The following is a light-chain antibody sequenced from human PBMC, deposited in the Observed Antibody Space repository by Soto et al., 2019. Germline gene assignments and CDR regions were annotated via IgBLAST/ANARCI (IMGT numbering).Light chain of an antibody. CDR1: RSDVGGYNY. V-gene: IGLV2-14*01. CDR2: DVS. Sequence: QSVLTQPASVSGSPGQSITISCTGTRSDVGGYNYVSWYQQHPDKAPKLMIYDVSNRPSGVSDRFSGSKSGNTASLTISGLQAEDAADYYCAAWDDSLSGFYVFGTGTKVTVL. J-gene: IGLJ1*01. CDR3: AAWDDSLSGFYV.